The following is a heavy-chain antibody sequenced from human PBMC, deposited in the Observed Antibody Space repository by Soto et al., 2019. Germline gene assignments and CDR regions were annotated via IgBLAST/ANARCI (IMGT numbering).Heavy chain of an antibody. CDR2: IYYSGRT. D-gene: IGHD3-10*01. J-gene: IGHJ5*02. CDR1: GGSVSSGSYY. V-gene: IGHV4-61*01. Sequence: QVQLQESGPGLVKPSETLSLTCTVSGGSVSSGSYYWSWIQQPPGQGLEWIGYIYYSGRTNYNHSLKSRVTMSVDTSKNQFSLKLSSVTAADTAVYYCARENPYGSGTSGFDPWGQGTLVTVSS. CDR3: ARENPYGSGTSGFDP.